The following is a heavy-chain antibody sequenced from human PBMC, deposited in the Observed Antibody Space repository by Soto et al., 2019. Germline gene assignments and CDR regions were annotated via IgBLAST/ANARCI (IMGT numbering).Heavy chain of an antibody. Sequence: GGSLRLSCAASGFTFSSYAMSWVRQAPGKGLEWVSAISGSGGSTYYADSVKGRFTISRDNSKNTLYLQMNSLRAEDTAVYYCTKGYYYDSSGYLFDYWGQGTLVTVSS. CDR3: TKGYYYDSSGYLFDY. D-gene: IGHD3-22*01. J-gene: IGHJ4*02. CDR1: GFTFSSYA. CDR2: ISGSGGST. V-gene: IGHV3-23*01.